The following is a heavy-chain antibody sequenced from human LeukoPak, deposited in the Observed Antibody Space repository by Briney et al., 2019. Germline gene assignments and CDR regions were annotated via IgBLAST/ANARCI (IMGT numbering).Heavy chain of an antibody. CDR2: ISYDGSNK. Sequence: GGSLRLSCAASGFTFSSYAMHWVRQAPGKGLEWVAVISYDGSNKYYADSVKGRFTISRDNSKNTLYLQMNSLRAEDTAVYYCARDNYDILTGYPDWWGQGTLVTVSS. CDR3: ARDNYDILTGYPDW. D-gene: IGHD3-9*01. J-gene: IGHJ4*02. CDR1: GFTFSSYA. V-gene: IGHV3-30-3*01.